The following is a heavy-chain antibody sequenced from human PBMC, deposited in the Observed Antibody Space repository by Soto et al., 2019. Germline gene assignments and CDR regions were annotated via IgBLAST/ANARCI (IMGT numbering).Heavy chain of an antibody. J-gene: IGHJ4*02. D-gene: IGHD3-10*01. CDR2: ISGQIAKT. CDR3: ASGPPIGSFSLTPRY. Sequence: QVQLVQSGPEVKKPGGSVKVSCKASGYSFHNFGIIWVRQAPGQGLEWMGWISGQIAKTNYAQKFQGKVTMTTDTSTSTAYMELNTLTSDDTAMYYCASGPPIGSFSLTPRYWGQGTLVTVSS. CDR1: GYSFHNFG. V-gene: IGHV1-18*04.